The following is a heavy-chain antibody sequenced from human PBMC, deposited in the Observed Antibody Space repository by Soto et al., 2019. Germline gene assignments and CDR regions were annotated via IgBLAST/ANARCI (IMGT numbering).Heavy chain of an antibody. CDR3: ARLDCGSYYDVFDI. CDR1: GYTFSDYY. V-gene: IGHV1-2*02. CDR2: INPNSGDT. Sequence: QVQLVQSGAEVKKPGASVKVSCKASGYTFSDYYMHWVRQAPGQGLEWMGWINPNSGDTNYAQKFQGRVSMTRDTSISTAYMALSRLRYDDTAIYYCARLDCGSYYDVFDIWGQGTMVTVSS. J-gene: IGHJ3*02. D-gene: IGHD1-26*01.